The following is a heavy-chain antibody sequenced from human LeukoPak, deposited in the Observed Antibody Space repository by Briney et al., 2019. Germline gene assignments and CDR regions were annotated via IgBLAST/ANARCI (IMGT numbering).Heavy chain of an antibody. D-gene: IGHD3-10*01. V-gene: IGHV3-48*02. CDR1: GFTFSSYA. J-gene: IGHJ4*02. Sequence: PGGSLRLSCAASGFTFSSYALHWVRQAPGKGLEWVSYISSSGRSIYYADSVKGRFTISRDNANNSLSLQMNSLRDEDTAVYYCVLGSPFDYWGQGTLVTVSS. CDR3: VLGSPFDY. CDR2: ISSSGRSI.